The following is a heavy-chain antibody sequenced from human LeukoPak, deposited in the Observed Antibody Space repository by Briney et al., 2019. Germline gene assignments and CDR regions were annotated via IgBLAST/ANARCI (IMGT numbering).Heavy chain of an antibody. J-gene: IGHJ5*02. V-gene: IGHV3-7*01. CDR1: GFSFRNYW. CDR2: IKPDGSEK. D-gene: IGHD6-19*01. CDR3: ARDSGSGGP. Sequence: GGSLRLSCAASGFSFRNYWMSWVRQPPGKGLEWVAHIKPDGSEKNYVDSVKGRFTLFRDDAKNSVYLRMNSLRVEDTAVYYCARDSGSGGPWGQGTPVTVSS.